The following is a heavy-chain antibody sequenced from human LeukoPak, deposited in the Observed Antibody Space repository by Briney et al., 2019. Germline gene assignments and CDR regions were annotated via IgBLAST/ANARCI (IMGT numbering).Heavy chain of an antibody. V-gene: IGHV4-31*03. J-gene: IGHJ3*02. CDR3: ARDRLSSRAFDI. Sequence: SETLSLTCTVSGGSISSGGYYWSWIRQHPGKGLEWIGYIYYSGSTYYNPSLRSRVTISVDTSKNQFSLKLSSVTAADTAVYYRARDRLSSRAFDIWGQGTMVTVSS. CDR2: IYYSGST. CDR1: GGSISSGGYY.